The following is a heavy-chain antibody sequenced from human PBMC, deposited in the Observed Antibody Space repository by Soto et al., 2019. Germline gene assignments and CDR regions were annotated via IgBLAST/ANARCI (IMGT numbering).Heavy chain of an antibody. V-gene: IGHV4-4*07. J-gene: IGHJ6*02. Sequence: PSETLSLTCTVSGGSISSYPWSWIRQPAGKGLEWIGRIYTSGSTNYNPSLKSQVTMSVDTSKNQFSLKLSSVTAADTAVYYCARGLVVVVAAYYYYGMDVWGQGTTVTVSS. CDR1: GGSISSYP. CDR2: IYTSGST. CDR3: ARGLVVVVAAYYYYGMDV. D-gene: IGHD2-15*01.